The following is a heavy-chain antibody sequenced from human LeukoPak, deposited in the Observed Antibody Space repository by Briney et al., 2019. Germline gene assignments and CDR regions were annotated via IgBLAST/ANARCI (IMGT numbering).Heavy chain of an antibody. CDR2: ISGSGGST. CDR3: ANPFSTPRSNYYIDV. J-gene: IGHJ6*03. CDR1: GFTFSSYA. Sequence: PGGSLRLSCAASGFTFSSYAMSWVRQAPGKGLEWVSAISGSGGSTYYADSVKGRLTISRDNSKSTLYLQMNSLRAEDTAVYYCANPFSTPRSNYYIDVWGKGTTVTVSS. D-gene: IGHD2-2*01. V-gene: IGHV3-23*01.